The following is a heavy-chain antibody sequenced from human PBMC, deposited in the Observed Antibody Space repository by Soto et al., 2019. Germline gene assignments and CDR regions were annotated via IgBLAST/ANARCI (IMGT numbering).Heavy chain of an antibody. CDR2: MSYTGNT. Sequence: LQESGPGLVKPSETLSLTCSVFGDSISSRSYYWAWIRRPPGMGLEGIASMSYTGNTYDNPSLTSRAAISGATSKNQFSLKLSFVTAADTAVYYCARFSWYDGDSITNYYMDFWGNGATVTVSS. V-gene: IGHV4-39*01. J-gene: IGHJ6*03. CDR1: GDSISSRSYY. D-gene: IGHD6-13*01. CDR3: ARFSWYDGDSITNYYMDF.